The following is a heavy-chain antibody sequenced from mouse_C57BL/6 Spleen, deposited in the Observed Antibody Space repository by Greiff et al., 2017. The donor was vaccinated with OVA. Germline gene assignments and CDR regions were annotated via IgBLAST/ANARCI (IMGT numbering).Heavy chain of an antibody. J-gene: IGHJ4*01. CDR2: IYPRSGNT. CDR1: GYTFTSYG. D-gene: IGHD4-1*01. CDR3: ARWELGGDMDY. V-gene: IGHV1-81*01. Sequence: VQLQESGAELARPGASVKLSCKASGYTFTSYGISWVKQRTGQGLEWIGEIYPRSGNTYYNEKFKGKATLTADKSSSTAYMELRSLTSEDSAVYFCARWELGGDMDYWGQGTSVTVSS.